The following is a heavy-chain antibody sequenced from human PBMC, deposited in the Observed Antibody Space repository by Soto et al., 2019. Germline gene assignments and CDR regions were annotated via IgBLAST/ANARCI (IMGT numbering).Heavy chain of an antibody. CDR3: ATGRGSGGFDF. V-gene: IGHV1-69*01. D-gene: IGHD3-16*01. CDR1: GGTSNRFA. Sequence: QVQLVQSGTEVKKPGSSVRVSCKASGGTSNRFAFSWVRQAPGQGLEWMGGSIPIFGTANYAPRFQGRATTTADESTSTGYLELSGLRSDDTATYYCATGRGSGGFDFWGQGTQVLVSS. CDR2: SIPIFGTA. J-gene: IGHJ4*02.